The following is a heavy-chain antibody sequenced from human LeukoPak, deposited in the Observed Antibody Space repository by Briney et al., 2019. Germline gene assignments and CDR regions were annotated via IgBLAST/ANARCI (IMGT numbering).Heavy chain of an antibody. CDR1: GGSLSSDY. J-gene: IGHJ4*02. V-gene: IGHV4-4*07. Sequence: SETLCLTXTVSGGSLSSDYGRWMRQRAGKGRERSGRIYTSGSTNYNPSLKSRVTMSVDTPKNQFSLKLSSVTAADTAMYYCARGSGVIFDYWGQGTLVTVSS. D-gene: IGHD3-22*01. CDR2: IYTSGST. CDR3: ARGSGVIFDY.